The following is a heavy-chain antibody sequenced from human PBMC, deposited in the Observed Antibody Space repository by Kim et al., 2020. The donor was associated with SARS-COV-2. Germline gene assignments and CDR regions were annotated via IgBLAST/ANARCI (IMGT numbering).Heavy chain of an antibody. D-gene: IGHD3-10*01. J-gene: IGHJ6*03. Sequence: GGSLRLSCAASGFTFSNAWMSWVRQAPGKGLEWVGRIKNKTDGGTTDYAAPVKGRFTISRDDSKNTLYLQMNSLKTEDTAVYYCTTAGGFYYGSGSPMVSPRGEALYYYMDVWGKGTTVTVSS. CDR2: IKNKTDGGTT. CDR3: TTAGGFYYGSGSPMVSPRGEALYYYMDV. CDR1: GFTFSNAW. V-gene: IGHV3-15*01.